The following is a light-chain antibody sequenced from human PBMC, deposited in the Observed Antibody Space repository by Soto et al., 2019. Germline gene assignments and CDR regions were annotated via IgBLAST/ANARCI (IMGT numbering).Light chain of an antibody. CDR3: ETWDSNTHRV. Sequence: QPVLTQSSSASASLGSSVKLTCTLSSGHSTYIIAWHQQQPGKAPRYLMELKHNGSYNKGSGVPDRFSGSSSGADRYLTISNLQSEDEADYYCETWDSNTHRVFGGGTKLTVL. V-gene: IGLV4-60*03. J-gene: IGLJ3*02. CDR1: SGHSTYI. CDR2: LKHNGSY.